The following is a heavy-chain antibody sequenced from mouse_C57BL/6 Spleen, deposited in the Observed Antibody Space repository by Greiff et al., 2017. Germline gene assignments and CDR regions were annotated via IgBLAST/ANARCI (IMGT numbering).Heavy chain of an antibody. CDR3: ARGYSNSYYFDY. V-gene: IGHV1-82*01. CDR1: GYAFSSSW. J-gene: IGHJ2*01. Sequence: QVQLQQSGPELVKPGASVKISCKASGYAFSSSWMNWVKQRPGKGLEWIGRIYPGDGDTNYNGKFKGKATLTADKSSSTAYMQLSSLTSEDSAVYFCARGYSNSYYFDYWGQGTTLTVSS. D-gene: IGHD2-5*01. CDR2: IYPGDGDT.